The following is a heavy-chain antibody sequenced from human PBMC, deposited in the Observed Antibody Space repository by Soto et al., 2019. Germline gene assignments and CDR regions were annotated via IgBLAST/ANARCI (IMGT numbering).Heavy chain of an antibody. Sequence: SGPTLVNPTQTLTLTCTFSGFSLTNTGATVGWIRQPPGKALEWLALMYWHDDKRYNPSLRNRLTIAKDTSKNRVVLTLANVGPVDTATYFCAHSHFDILPGPFASWGRGTLVTVSS. D-gene: IGHD3-9*01. J-gene: IGHJ5*01. CDR3: AHSHFDILPGPFAS. V-gene: IGHV2-5*01. CDR1: GFSLTNTGAT. CDR2: MYWHDDK.